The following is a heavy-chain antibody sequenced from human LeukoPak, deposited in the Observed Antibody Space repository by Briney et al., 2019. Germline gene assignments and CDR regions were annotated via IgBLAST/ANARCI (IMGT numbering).Heavy chain of an antibody. CDR2: ISYDGSNK. V-gene: IGHV3-30*04. CDR3: ARDRYTFGGVIANYFDY. J-gene: IGHJ4*02. CDR1: GFTFSSYA. Sequence: GGSLRLSCAASGFTFSSYAVHWVRQAPGKGLEWVAVISYDGSNKYYADSVKGRFTISRDNSKNTLYLQMNSLRAEDTAVYYCARDRYTFGGVIANYFDYWGQGTLVTVSS. D-gene: IGHD3-16*02.